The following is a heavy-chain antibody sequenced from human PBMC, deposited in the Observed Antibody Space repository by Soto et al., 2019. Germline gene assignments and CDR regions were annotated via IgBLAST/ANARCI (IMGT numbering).Heavy chain of an antibody. V-gene: IGHV1-18*01. D-gene: IGHD5-12*01. Sequence: QIHLVHSGAEVKKTGASVEVSCKASGYTFISYGISWVRQAPGQCLEWMGWISPYNGKTIHTQTFHGRVTLTSDTSKSTVYMELRTLSSDDTAVYYCARAGLSTRWLGILGTWAHGVEIDFWGQGTLVTVSS. CDR3: ARAGLSTRWLGILGTWAHGVEIDF. CDR1: GYTFISYG. CDR2: ISPYNGKT. J-gene: IGHJ4*02.